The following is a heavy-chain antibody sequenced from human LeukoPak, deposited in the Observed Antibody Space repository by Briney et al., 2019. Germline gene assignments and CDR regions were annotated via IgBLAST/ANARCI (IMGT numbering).Heavy chain of an antibody. Sequence: GGSLRLSCAASGFTFSSYSMSWVRQAPGKGLEWVSSISSSSSYIYYADSVKGRFTISRDNAKNSLYLQMNSLRAEDTAVYYCARDQAVAGYMDVWGKGTTVTVSS. V-gene: IGHV3-21*01. CDR2: ISSSSSYI. J-gene: IGHJ6*03. D-gene: IGHD6-19*01. CDR3: ARDQAVAGYMDV. CDR1: GFTFSSYS.